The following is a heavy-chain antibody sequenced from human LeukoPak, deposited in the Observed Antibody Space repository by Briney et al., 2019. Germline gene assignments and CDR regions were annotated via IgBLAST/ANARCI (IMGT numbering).Heavy chain of an antibody. CDR3: ARFDSSGYYFNY. J-gene: IGHJ4*02. Sequence: GESLKISCKCSDYTFSTYWLGWVRQMPGKGLDWMGIIFPGDSDTRYGQSFQGQVTMSADKSISTAYLQWSSLKASDTAMYYCARFDSSGYYFNYWGQGTLVTVSS. D-gene: IGHD3-22*01. CDR2: IFPGDSDT. CDR1: DYTFSTYW. V-gene: IGHV5-51*01.